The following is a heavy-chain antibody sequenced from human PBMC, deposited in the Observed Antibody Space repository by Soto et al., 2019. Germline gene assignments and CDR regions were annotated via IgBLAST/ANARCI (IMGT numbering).Heavy chain of an antibody. CDR3: ARGINVVVPAAPQVFLWDV. J-gene: IGHJ6*02. D-gene: IGHD2-2*01. Sequence: ASVKVSCKASGYTFTSYDINWVRQATGQGLEWMGWMNPNSGNTGYAQKFQGRVTMTRNTSISTAYMELSSLRSEDAAVYYCARGINVVVPAAPQVFLWDVWGQGTTVTVSS. CDR1: GYTFTSYD. V-gene: IGHV1-8*01. CDR2: MNPNSGNT.